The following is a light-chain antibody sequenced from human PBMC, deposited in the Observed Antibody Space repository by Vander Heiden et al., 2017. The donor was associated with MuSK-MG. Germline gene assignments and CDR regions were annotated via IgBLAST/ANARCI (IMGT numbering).Light chain of an antibody. CDR3: QQYYGTPPWT. V-gene: IGKV4-1*01. Sequence: DIVMTQSPDSLAASLGERASINCKSSQSVLHSSNNKNYLAWFQQKPGQPPKLLIYWASTREWGVPDRFSGSGSGTDFTLTISSLQAEDVAVYYCQQYYGTPPWTFGQGTKVEIK. CDR1: QSVLHSSNNKNY. CDR2: WAS. J-gene: IGKJ1*01.